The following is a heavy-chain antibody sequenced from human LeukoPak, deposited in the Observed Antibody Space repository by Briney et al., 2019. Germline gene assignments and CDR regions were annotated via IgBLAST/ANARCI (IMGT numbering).Heavy chain of an antibody. CDR2: IYPGDSDT. Sequence: GESLKISCKGSGCSFTSHWIGWVRQMPGKGLEWMGIIYPGDSDTRYSPSFQGQVTISADKSISTAYVQWSSLKASDTAMYYCARHWVPVTVTTILSGFDPWGQGTLVTVSS. CDR3: ARHWVPVTVTTILSGFDP. D-gene: IGHD4-17*01. V-gene: IGHV5-51*01. J-gene: IGHJ5*02. CDR1: GCSFTSHW.